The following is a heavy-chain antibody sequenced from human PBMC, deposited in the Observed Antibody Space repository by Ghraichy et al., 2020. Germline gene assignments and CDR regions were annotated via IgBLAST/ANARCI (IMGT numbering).Heavy chain of an antibody. V-gene: IGHV4-39*01. Sequence: SETLSLTCTVSGVSISSSSYYWVWIRQPPGKGLEWIGSIYYSGSTYYNPSLKRRVIISVHTSKNQFSLKLSSVTAADTAVYYCARHYVSITQFFDPLGQGTLVTVSA. CDR2: IYYSGST. CDR1: GVSISSSSYY. CDR3: ARHYVSITQFFDP. J-gene: IGHJ5*02. D-gene: IGHD2-2*01.